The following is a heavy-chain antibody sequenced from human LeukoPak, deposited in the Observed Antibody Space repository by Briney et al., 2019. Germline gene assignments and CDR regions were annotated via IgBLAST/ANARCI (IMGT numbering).Heavy chain of an antibody. Sequence: PGGSLRLSCAPSGFTASDNYMSWVRQAPGEGLEWVSVMYSRGDTYYANSVKGRFTFSRDISKNTLYLQMNGLRTEDTAMYYCARDAPQVPAAGVLASWGQGTLVIVSS. D-gene: IGHD6-13*01. J-gene: IGHJ5*02. CDR2: MYSRGDT. CDR1: GFTASDNY. CDR3: ARDAPQVPAAGVLAS. V-gene: IGHV3-53*01.